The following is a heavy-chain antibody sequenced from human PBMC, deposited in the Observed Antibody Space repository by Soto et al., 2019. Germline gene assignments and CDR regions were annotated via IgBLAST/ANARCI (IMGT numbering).Heavy chain of an antibody. D-gene: IGHD6-13*01. CDR3: ASPKSHSGSDVDP. V-gene: IGHV4-39*02. J-gene: IGHJ5*02. Sequence: QLQLQESGPGLVKPSETLSLTCTVSGGSISSSSYYWGWIRQPPGKGLEWIGSIYYSGSTYYNPYLNRRATXSXDTXNTHSSLKLSSVTAADPAVYHCASPKSHSGSDVDPWGQGTLVTVSS. CDR2: IYYSGST. CDR1: GGSISSSSYY.